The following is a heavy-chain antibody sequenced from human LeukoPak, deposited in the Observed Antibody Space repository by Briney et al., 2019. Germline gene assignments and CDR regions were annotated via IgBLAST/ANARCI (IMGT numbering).Heavy chain of an antibody. CDR2: IKPSGGDT. CDR1: GYTFTSFY. D-gene: IGHD6-19*01. CDR3: ARDWSESGIAVADYFDY. J-gene: IGHJ4*02. V-gene: IGHV1-46*01. Sequence: ASVKVSCKASGYTFTSFYIHWVRQAPGQGLEWMGIIKPSGGDTSYAQEFQARVTLTRDTSTSTVYMELSSLRSEDTAIYYCARDWSESGIAVADYFDYWGQGTLVTVSS.